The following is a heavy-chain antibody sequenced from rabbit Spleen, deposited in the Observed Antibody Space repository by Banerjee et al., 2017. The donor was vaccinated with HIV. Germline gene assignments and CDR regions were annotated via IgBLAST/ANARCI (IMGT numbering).Heavy chain of an antibody. J-gene: IGHJ6*01. CDR2: IYAGGSGST. D-gene: IGHD6-1*01. V-gene: IGHV1S45*01. CDR1: GFSFSSSYY. CDR3: ARDTASSFSSYGMDL. Sequence: QEQLVESGGDLVKPGTSLTLTCTASGFSFSSSYYMCWVRQAPGKGLECIACIYAGGSGSTYYANWAKGRFTISKTSSTTVTLQMTSLTVADTATYFCARDTASSFSSYGMDLWGQGTLVTVS.